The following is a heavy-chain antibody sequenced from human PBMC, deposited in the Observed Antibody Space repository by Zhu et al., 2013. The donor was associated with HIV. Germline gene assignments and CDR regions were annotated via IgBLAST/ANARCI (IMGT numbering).Heavy chain of an antibody. D-gene: IGHD7-27*01. V-gene: IGHV1-2*02. CDR2: INPNSGGT. J-gene: IGHJ3*02. Sequence: QVQLLQSGAEIKRPGTSVTMSCTASGYNFNNYFINWVRQAPGQGLEWMGWINPNSGGTNYAQKFQGRVTTTRDTSISTAYMELIRLRSDDTAVYYCARGEANWGPKVGLDIWGQGTMVTVSS. CDR1: GYNFNNYF. CDR3: ARGEANWGPKVGLDI.